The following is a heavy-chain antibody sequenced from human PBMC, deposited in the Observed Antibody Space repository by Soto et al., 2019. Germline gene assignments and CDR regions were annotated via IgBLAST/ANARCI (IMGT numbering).Heavy chain of an antibody. D-gene: IGHD1-26*01. CDR1: GGSISYYY. J-gene: IGHJ6*02. CDR2: ISYTGSA. Sequence: SETLSLTCTVSGGSISYYYWTWIRQPPGKGLEWIGYISYTGSANYNPSLKSRLTISVDTSKNQFSLKLSSVTAADTAVYYCARASYSDYYCCMDDWGQGTTVTVSS. CDR3: ARASYSDYYCCMDD. V-gene: IGHV4-59*01.